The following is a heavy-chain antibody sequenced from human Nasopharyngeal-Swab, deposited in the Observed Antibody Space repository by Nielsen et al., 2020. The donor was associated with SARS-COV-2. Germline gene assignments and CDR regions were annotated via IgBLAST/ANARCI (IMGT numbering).Heavy chain of an antibody. D-gene: IGHD2-2*01. CDR2: IYSGGST. CDR3: ASLFLPSSTSPYYYGMDV. Sequence: GESLKISCAASGFTVSSNYMSWVRQAPGKGLEWVSVIYSGGSTYYADSVKGRFTISRDNSKNTLYLQMNSLRAEDTAVYYCASLFLPSSTSPYYYGMDVWGQGTTVTVSS. V-gene: IGHV3-66*01. J-gene: IGHJ6*02. CDR1: GFTVSSNY.